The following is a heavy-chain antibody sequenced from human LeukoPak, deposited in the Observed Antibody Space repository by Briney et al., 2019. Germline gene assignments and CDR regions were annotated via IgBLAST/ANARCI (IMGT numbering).Heavy chain of an antibody. CDR2: INWNGGST. Sequence: GGSLRLSCAASGFTFDDYGMSWVRRAPGKGLEWVSGINWNGGSTGYADSVKGRFTISRDNAKNSLYLQMNSLRAEDTALYYCARDKQWLDYFDYWGQGTLVTVSS. J-gene: IGHJ4*02. CDR3: ARDKQWLDYFDY. V-gene: IGHV3-20*04. CDR1: GFTFDDYG. D-gene: IGHD6-19*01.